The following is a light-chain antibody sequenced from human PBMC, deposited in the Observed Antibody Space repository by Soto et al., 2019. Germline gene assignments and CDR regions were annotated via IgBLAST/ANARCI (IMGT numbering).Light chain of an antibody. CDR2: AAA. J-gene: IGKJ2*01. CDR1: QSISLY. CDR3: HQSYSIPVT. V-gene: IGKV1-39*01. Sequence: QVTQSTSSLSASVAYRVSLTYRASQSISLYLNWYQQETRKAPKLLIQAAASVESGVPSRFSGSGSGTDFTLTISSLQPEDSATYYCHQSYSIPVTFGQGTKLDIK.